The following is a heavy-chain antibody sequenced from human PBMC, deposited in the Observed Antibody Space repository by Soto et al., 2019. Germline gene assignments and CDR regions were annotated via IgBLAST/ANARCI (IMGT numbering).Heavy chain of an antibody. Sequence: QVQLQESGPGLVKPSGTLSLTCAVSGGSISSSNWWNWVRQPPGKGLEWIGNVYHSGSTNYNPSLQSRVSISVDKSKNQFSLKLSSVTAADTAVYYCARGPRSYYGLDFWGQGTLVTVSS. CDR1: GGSISSSNW. V-gene: IGHV4-4*02. D-gene: IGHD1-26*01. CDR3: ARGPRSYYGLDF. J-gene: IGHJ4*02. CDR2: VYHSGST.